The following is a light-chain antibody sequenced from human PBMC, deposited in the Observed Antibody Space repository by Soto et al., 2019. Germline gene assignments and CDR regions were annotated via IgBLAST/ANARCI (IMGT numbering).Light chain of an antibody. V-gene: IGKV3-15*01. CDR3: QQYNNWLRGT. Sequence: EIVMTQSPATLSVSLGERATLSCRASQSVSSNLVWYQQKPGQAPRLLIYGASTRATGIPARFSGSGSGTEFTLTISSLQSEDFAVYYCQQYNNWLRGTFGQGTKVEIK. CDR1: QSVSSN. J-gene: IGKJ1*01. CDR2: GAS.